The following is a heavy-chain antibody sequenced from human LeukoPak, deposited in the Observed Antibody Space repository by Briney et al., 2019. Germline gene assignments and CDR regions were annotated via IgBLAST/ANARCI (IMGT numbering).Heavy chain of an antibody. CDR1: GCSISSSSYY. J-gene: IGHJ4*02. CDR2: IYYSGST. Sequence: SETLSLTCTASGCSISSSSYYWGWIRQPPGKGLEWIGSIYYSGSTYYNPSLKSRVTISVDTSKNQFSLKLSSVTAADTAVYYCARSSDSGSGSYYTPFDYWGQGTLVTVSS. V-gene: IGHV4-39*01. CDR3: ARSSDSGSGSYYTPFDY. D-gene: IGHD3-10*01.